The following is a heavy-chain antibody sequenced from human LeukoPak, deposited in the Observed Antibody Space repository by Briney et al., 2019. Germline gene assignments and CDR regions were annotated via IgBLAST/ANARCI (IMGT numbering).Heavy chain of an antibody. CDR2: ISGSGAGT. J-gene: IGHJ6*02. D-gene: IGHD1-1*01. V-gene: IGHV3-23*01. Sequence: GGSLRLSCAASGFTFDNYALSWVRQAPGKGLEWVSGISGSGAGTYYADSVKGRFTISRDNSKNTLYLQMNSLGADDTAVYYCAGGTGMDVWGQGTTVTVSS. CDR1: GFTFDNYA. CDR3: AGGTGMDV.